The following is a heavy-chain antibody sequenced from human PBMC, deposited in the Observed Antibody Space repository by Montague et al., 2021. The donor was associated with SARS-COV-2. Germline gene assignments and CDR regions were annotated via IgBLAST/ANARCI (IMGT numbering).Heavy chain of an antibody. CDR2: ISSGGLSI. CDR3: ARRGKAITVPYFDY. D-gene: IGHD3-3*01. J-gene: IGHJ4*02. V-gene: IGHV3-11*01. Sequence: SLRLSCAASGFRLSDYYMTWIRQAPGKGLEWVSYISSGGLSIYYSDSVXGRFTISRDNANKTLFLQMNSLRAEDTAVYYCARRGKAITVPYFDYWGQGTPVAVSS. CDR1: GFRLSDYY.